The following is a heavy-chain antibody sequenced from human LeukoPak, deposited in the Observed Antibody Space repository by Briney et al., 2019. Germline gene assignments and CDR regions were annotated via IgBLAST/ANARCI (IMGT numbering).Heavy chain of an antibody. J-gene: IGHJ4*02. CDR3: ARYYYGSGSKTDY. Sequence: GASVKVSCKASGYTFTGYYMHWVRQAPGQGLEWMGRINPNSGGTNYAQKFQGRVTMTRDTSISTAYMELSRLRSDDTAVYYCARYYYGSGSKTDYWGQGTLVTVSS. V-gene: IGHV1-2*06. CDR2: INPNSGGT. D-gene: IGHD3-10*01. CDR1: GYTFTGYY.